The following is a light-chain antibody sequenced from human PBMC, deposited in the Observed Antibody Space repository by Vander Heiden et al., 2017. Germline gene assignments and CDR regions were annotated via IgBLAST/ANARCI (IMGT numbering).Light chain of an antibody. CDR3: AAWDDSLNGVV. CDR1: SSNIGSNT. Sequence: HFVLTQQPSASGTPGQRVTISSSGSSSNIGSNTVNWYQPLPGTAPKLLIYSNKQRPPGVPDRFAGSKSGTSASLAISGLQSEDEADYYCAAWDDSLNGVVFGGGTKLTVL. J-gene: IGLJ2*01. CDR2: SNK. V-gene: IGLV1-44*01.